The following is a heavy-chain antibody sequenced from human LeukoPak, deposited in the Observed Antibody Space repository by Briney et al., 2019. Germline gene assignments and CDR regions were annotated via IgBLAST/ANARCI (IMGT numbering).Heavy chain of an antibody. CDR3: ARAGTRAAVAV. Sequence: SETLSLTCTVSGGSISSYYWSWIRQPPGKGLEWIGYIYYSGGTNYNPSLKSRVTISVDTSKNQFSLKLSSVTAADTAVYYCARAGTRAAVAVWGQGTLVTVSS. J-gene: IGHJ4*02. CDR2: IYYSGGT. V-gene: IGHV4-59*01. D-gene: IGHD6-19*01. CDR1: GGSISSYY.